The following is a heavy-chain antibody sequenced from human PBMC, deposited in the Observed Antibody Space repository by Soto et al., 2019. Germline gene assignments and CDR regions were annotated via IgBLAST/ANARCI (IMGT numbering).Heavy chain of an antibody. V-gene: IGHV5-51*01. D-gene: IGHD2-15*01. CDR1: GYSFTSYW. CDR2: IYPGDSDT. J-gene: IGHJ6*03. Sequence: LGESLKISCKGSGYSFTSYWIGWVRQMPGKGLEWMGIIYPGDSDTRYSPSFQGQVTISADKSISTAYLQWSSLKASDTAMYYCARHRLVDGEYYYYYYMDVWGKGTTVTVSS. CDR3: ARHRLVDGEYYYYYYMDV.